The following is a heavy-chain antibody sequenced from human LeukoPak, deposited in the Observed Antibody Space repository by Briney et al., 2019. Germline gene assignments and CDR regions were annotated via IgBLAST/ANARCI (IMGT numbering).Heavy chain of an antibody. CDR1: GGPISSGSYY. CDR3: ARGYSDFDY. Sequence: SEILSLTCTVSGGPISSGSYYWSWIRQPAGKGLEWIGRIYTSGSTNYNPSLKSRVTISVDTSKNQFSLKLSSVTAADTAVYYCARGYSDFDYWGQGTLVTVSS. D-gene: IGHD3-10*01. J-gene: IGHJ4*02. V-gene: IGHV4-61*02. CDR2: IYTSGST.